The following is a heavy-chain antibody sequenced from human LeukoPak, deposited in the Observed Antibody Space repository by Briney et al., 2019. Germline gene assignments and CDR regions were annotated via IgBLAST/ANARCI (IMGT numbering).Heavy chain of an antibody. CDR3: ARVKRVRGARNYFDY. J-gene: IGHJ4*02. Sequence: SETLSLTCTVSGGSISSYYWSWIRQPAGKGLEWIGRIYTSGSTNYNPSLKSRVTMSVDTSKNQFSLKLSSVTAADMAVYYCARVKRVRGARNYFDYWGQGTLVTVSS. V-gene: IGHV4-4*07. D-gene: IGHD3-10*01. CDR1: GGSISSYY. CDR2: IYTSGST.